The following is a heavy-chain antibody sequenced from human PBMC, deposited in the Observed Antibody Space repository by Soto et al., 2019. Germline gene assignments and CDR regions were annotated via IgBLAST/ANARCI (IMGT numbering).Heavy chain of an antibody. J-gene: IGHJ6*02. V-gene: IGHV4-31*03. Sequence: QVQLQESGPGLVKPSQTLSLTCTVSGGSISSGGYYWSWIRQHPGKGLEWIGYIYYSGSTYYNPSLKSRVTISVDTSKNQFSLKLSSVTAADTAVYYCARGGPDCSGGSCYPHQKNLLLKTMSGSYGMDVWGQGTTVTVSS. D-gene: IGHD2-15*01. CDR2: IYYSGST. CDR1: GGSISSGGYY. CDR3: ARGGPDCSGGSCYPHQKNLLLKTMSGSYGMDV.